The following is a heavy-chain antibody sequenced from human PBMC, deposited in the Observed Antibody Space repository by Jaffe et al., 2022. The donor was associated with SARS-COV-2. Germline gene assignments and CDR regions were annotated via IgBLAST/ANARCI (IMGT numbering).Heavy chain of an antibody. J-gene: IGHJ3*02. CDR2: IYWDDDK. V-gene: IGHV2-5*02. D-gene: IGHD3-22*01. Sequence: QITLKESGPTLVRPTQTLTLTCSFSGFSLSRSGMGVGWIRQPPGKALEWLALIYWDDDKRYRPSLKSRLTITKDTSRNQVVLTMTNMDPVDTATYFCARYDNAIFYDDAFDIWGQGTMVTVSS. CDR1: GFSLSRSGMG. CDR3: ARYDNAIFYDDAFDI.